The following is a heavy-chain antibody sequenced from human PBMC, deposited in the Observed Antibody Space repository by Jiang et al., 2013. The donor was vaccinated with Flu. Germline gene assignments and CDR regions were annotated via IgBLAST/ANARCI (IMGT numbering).Heavy chain of an antibody. CDR2: IYWDDDK. J-gene: IGHJ4*02. Sequence: WLALIYWDDDKRYSPSLKSRLTITKDTSKNQVVLTMTNMDPVDTATYYCAHSRFGGPSGPWFGELPSNYFDYWGQGTLVTVSS. CDR3: AHSRFGGPSGPWFGELPSNYFDY. D-gene: IGHD3-10*01. V-gene: IGHV2-5*02.